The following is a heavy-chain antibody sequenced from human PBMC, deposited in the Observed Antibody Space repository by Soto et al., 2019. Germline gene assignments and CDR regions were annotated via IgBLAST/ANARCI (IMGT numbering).Heavy chain of an antibody. CDR1: GDSVSSSRAA. CDR3: TRDWAGTYGLDV. V-gene: IGHV6-1*01. J-gene: IGHJ6*02. CDR2: TYYRSKWYN. D-gene: IGHD3-16*01. Sequence: PSETLSLTCAISGDSVSSSRAAWNWIRQSPSRGLEWLGRTYYRSKWYNDYADSVKSRITINPDTSKNQFSLQLNSVTPEDTAVYYCTRDWAGTYGLDVWGQGTTVTVSS.